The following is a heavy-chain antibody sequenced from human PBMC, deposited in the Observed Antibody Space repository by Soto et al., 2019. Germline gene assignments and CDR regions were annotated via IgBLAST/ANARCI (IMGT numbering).Heavy chain of an antibody. V-gene: IGHV3-30*18. Sequence: GSLRLSCAASGFTFRTYGMHWVRQAPGQGLEWLAVISNDGSETYYADSVKGRFVISRDNSRNMLFLQMNSLRDEDTAMYYCAKYFDDGGWNVALYPCGQRTPVTVSS. CDR2: ISNDGSET. CDR1: GFTFRTYG. D-gene: IGHD1-1*01. CDR3: AKYFDDGGWNVALYP. J-gene: IGHJ5*02.